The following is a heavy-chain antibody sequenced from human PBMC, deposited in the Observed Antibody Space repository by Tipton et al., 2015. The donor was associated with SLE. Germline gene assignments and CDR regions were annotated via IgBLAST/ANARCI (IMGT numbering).Heavy chain of an antibody. J-gene: IGHJ4*02. D-gene: IGHD6-13*01. CDR2: TYYRSKWHN. V-gene: IGHV6-1*01. Sequence: LRLSCAISGDSVSSNSVAWDWIRQSPSRGLEWLGRTYYRSKWHNNYAVSVKSRITTNPDTSKNQFSLQLNSVTPEDTAVYYCARTRRTAPGWYSSSWYVVFDYWGQGTLVTVSS. CDR1: GDSVSSNSVA. CDR3: ARTRRTAPGWYSSSWYVVFDY.